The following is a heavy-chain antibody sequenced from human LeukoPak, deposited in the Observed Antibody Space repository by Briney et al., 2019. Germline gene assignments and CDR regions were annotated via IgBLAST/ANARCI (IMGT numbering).Heavy chain of an antibody. J-gene: IGHJ5*02. CDR2: IYYSGST. V-gene: IGHV4-59*01. Sequence: SETLSLTCTVSGGSISSYYWSWIRQPPGKGLEWIGYIYYSGSTNYNPSLKSRVTISVDTSKNQFSLKLSSVTAADTAVYYCARGPDWFDPWGQGTLVTVTS. CDR3: ARGPDWFDP. CDR1: GGSISSYY.